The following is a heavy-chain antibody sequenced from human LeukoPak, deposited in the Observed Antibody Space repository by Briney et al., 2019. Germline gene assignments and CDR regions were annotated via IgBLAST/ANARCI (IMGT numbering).Heavy chain of an antibody. CDR1: HYSISSGYY. CDR3: VRDTPTGYFAY. V-gene: IGHV4-38-2*02. Sequence: PETLSLTRTVSHYSISSGYYWGWIRQSPGKGLEWIGSINHSGTTYYNPSLESRVTISVDTSKNQFSLKQNSVTAADTAVYYCVRDTPTGYFAYWGQGILVTVSS. J-gene: IGHJ4*02. CDR2: INHSGTT. D-gene: IGHD1-1*01.